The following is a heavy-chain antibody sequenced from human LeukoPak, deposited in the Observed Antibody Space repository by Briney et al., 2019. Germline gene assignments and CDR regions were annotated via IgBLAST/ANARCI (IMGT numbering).Heavy chain of an antibody. CDR2: ISGSGDTT. J-gene: IGHJ6*03. D-gene: IGHD2-15*01. V-gene: IGHV3-23*01. Sequence: GGSLRLSCAPPGFTFSNYAMSWVGQAPGGGLDWVSAISGSGDTTFHADSVKGRFTTSRDNSKNTLSLQMSGLRVEDSAVYFCAKDTSAWWYHRAYMNVWGTGTTVTVSS. CDR3: AKDTSAWWYHRAYMNV. CDR1: GFTFSNYA.